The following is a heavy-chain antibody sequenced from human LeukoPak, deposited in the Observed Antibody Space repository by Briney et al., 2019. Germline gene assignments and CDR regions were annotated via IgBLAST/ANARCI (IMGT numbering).Heavy chain of an antibody. CDR3: AILRADTATDY. V-gene: IGHV3-30*03. CDR2: ISYDGSNK. D-gene: IGHD5-18*01. J-gene: IGHJ4*02. CDR1: GFTFSSYG. Sequence: GGSLRLSYAASGFTFSSYGMHWVRQAPGKGLEWVAVISYDGSNKYYADSVKGRFTISRDNSKNTLYLQMNSLRAEDTAVYYCAILRADTATDYWGQGTLVTVSS.